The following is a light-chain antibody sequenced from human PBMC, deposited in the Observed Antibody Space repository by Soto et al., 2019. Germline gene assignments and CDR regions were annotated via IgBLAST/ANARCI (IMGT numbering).Light chain of an antibody. V-gene: IGLV4-69*01. J-gene: IGLJ3*02. CDR2: LNSDGSH. CDR3: QTWGSGIGV. Sequence: QLVLTQSPSASSSLGASVKRTCTLRSWHSNYAIAWHQQQSEKGPRYLMKLNSDGSHSKGDGIPARFAGSSSGAERYLTISSLQSEEEADYYCQTWGSGIGVFGGGTKLTVL. CDR1: SWHSNYA.